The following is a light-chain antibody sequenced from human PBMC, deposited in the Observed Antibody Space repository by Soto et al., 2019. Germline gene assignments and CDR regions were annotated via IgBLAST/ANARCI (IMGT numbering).Light chain of an antibody. V-gene: IGLV3-9*01. Sequence: ELTQPLSVSVALGQTARITCGGNKIGSKNVQWYQQKPGQAPVLVIYRDFNRPSGITERFSGSNSGNTATLTISRAQAGDEADYYCKVWDSSAVFGTGTKVTVL. J-gene: IGLJ1*01. CDR2: RDF. CDR3: KVWDSSAV. CDR1: KIGSKN.